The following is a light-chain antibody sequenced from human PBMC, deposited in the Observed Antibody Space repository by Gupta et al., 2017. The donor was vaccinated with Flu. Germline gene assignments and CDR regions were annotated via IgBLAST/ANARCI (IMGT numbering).Light chain of an antibody. Sequence: PSSLSASVGDRVTITCRASQSISSYLNWYQQKPGKAPKLLIYAASSLQSGVPSRFSGSGSGTDFTLTISSPQPEDFATYYCQQSYSTPHTFGQGTKLEIK. J-gene: IGKJ2*01. CDR1: QSISSY. CDR2: AAS. CDR3: QQSYSTPHT. V-gene: IGKV1-39*01.